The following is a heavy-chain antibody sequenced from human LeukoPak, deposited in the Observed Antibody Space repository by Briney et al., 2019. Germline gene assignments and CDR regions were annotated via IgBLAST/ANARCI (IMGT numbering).Heavy chain of an antibody. CDR1: GFTFSSYA. D-gene: IGHD3-22*01. V-gene: IGHV3-23*01. CDR3: AKKALPDYYDSSGYSDY. CDR2: ISGSGGST. J-gene: IGHJ4*02. Sequence: AGGSLRLSCAASGFTFSSYAMSWVRQAPGKGLEWVSAISGSGGSTYYADSVKGRFTISRDNSKNTLYLQMNSLRAEDTAVYYCAKKALPDYYDSSGYSDYWGQGTLVTVSS.